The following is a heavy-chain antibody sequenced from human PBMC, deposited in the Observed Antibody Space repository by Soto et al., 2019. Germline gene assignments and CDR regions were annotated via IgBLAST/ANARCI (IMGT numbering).Heavy chain of an antibody. V-gene: IGHV4-39*01. CDR3: ARRSVLEWLLGLD. CDR1: GGSISSSSYY. CDR2: IYYSGST. Sequence: QLQLQESGPGLVKPSETLSLTCTVSGGSISSSSYYWGWIRQPPGKGLEWIGSIYYSGSTYYNPSLKSRVTISVDTSKNQFSLKLSSVTAADTAVYYCARRSVLEWLLGLDWGQGTLVTVSS. J-gene: IGHJ4*02. D-gene: IGHD3-3*01.